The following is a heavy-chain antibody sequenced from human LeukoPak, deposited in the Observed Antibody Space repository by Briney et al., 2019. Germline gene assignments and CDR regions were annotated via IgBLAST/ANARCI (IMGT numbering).Heavy chain of an antibody. CDR3: AKESYYDILTGTNFDY. Sequence: GGSLRLSCAASGFTFSSYAMSWVRQAPGKGLEWVSAISGSGGSTYYADSVKGRFTISRDNSKNTLYLQMNSLRAEDTAVYHCAKESYYDILTGTNFDYWGQGTLVTVSS. CDR2: ISGSGGST. V-gene: IGHV3-23*01. J-gene: IGHJ4*02. CDR1: GFTFSSYA. D-gene: IGHD3-9*01.